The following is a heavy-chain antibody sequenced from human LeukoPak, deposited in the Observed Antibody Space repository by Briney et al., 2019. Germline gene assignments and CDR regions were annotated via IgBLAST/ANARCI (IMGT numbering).Heavy chain of an antibody. CDR3: AGARPLPDY. V-gene: IGHV4-30-2*01. CDR1: GGSISSGGYS. Sequence: SETLSLTCAVSGGSISSGGYSWSWIRQPPGKGLEWIGYIYHSGSTYYNPSLKSRVTISVDRSKNQFSLKLSSVTAADTAVYYCAGARPLPDYWGQGTLVTVSS. CDR2: IYHSGST. J-gene: IGHJ4*02.